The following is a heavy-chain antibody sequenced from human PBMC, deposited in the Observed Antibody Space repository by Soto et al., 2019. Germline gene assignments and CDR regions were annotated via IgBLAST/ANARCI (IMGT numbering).Heavy chain of an antibody. CDR2: LIHGGST. D-gene: IGHD3-10*02. CDR3: ARSPLSYDYVRQTWREVRDSFDV. Sequence: QVHLEQWGAGLLKPSETLSLTCAIYNSSLGAFHWTWIRQPPGKGLEWIGELIHGGSTNYNPSLKSRVTFSLDTSKSQFSLHVMSVTAADTAVYYCARSPLSYDYVRQTWREVRDSFDVWGRGTSVTVSS. J-gene: IGHJ3*01. CDR1: NSSLGAFH. V-gene: IGHV4-34*02.